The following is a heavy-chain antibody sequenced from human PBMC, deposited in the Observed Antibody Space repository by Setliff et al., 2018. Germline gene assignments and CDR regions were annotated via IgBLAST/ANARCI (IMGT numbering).Heavy chain of an antibody. CDR2: IHSSGRS. CDR1: DVSISGYY. Sequence: KPSETLSLTCTVSDVSISGYYWSWIRQPPGKGLEWIGYIHSSGRSNYNPSLKGRVTTSIDTSKNQFSLKLSSVTAADTAVYYCARARYCSGDRCYWTWLDSWAQGTLVTVSS. D-gene: IGHD2-15*01. J-gene: IGHJ5*01. CDR3: ARARYCSGDRCYWTWLDS. V-gene: IGHV4-4*08.